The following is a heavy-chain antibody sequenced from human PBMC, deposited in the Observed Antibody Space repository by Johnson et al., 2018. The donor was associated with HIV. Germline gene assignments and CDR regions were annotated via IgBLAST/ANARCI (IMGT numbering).Heavy chain of an antibody. CDR3: AKVSSWYFLRAFDI. D-gene: IGHD6-13*01. Sequence: VQLLDSGGGVAQPGRSLRLSSTASGFTFSTYAMHCVRQAPGKWLASVAIISYDGNNKYYADSVNCRFTISRDNSKNTLYLQMISLRAEDTAVYYCAKVSSWYFLRAFDIWGQGTMVTVSS. CDR1: GFTFSTYA. V-gene: IGHV3-30-3*01. J-gene: IGHJ3*02. CDR2: ISYDGNNK.